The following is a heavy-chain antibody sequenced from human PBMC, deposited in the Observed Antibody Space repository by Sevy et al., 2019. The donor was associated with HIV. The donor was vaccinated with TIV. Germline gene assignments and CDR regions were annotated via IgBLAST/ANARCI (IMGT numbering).Heavy chain of an antibody. J-gene: IGHJ4*02. CDR2: LKSKAHGGTL. V-gene: IGHV3-49*04. D-gene: IGHD1-1*01. Sequence: GGSLRLSCTVSGFTFGDYCMSWVRQAPGKGLEWVAFLKSKAHGGTLDYAASVKGRFTISRDDSKNIAHLQRNDLRTEDTAIYYCTGWKGAQSIFDYWGQGALVTVSS. CDR3: TGWKGAQSIFDY. CDR1: GFTFGDYC.